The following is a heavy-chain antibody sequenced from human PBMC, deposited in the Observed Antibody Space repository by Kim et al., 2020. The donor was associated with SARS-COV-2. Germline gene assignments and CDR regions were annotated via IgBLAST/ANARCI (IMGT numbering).Heavy chain of an antibody. CDR3: ARVTAVAGTNFDY. V-gene: IGHV1-2*06. CDR1: GYTFTGYY. Sequence: ASVKVSCKASGYTFTGYYMHWVRQAPGQGLEWMGRINPNSGGTNYAQKFQGRVTMTRDTSISTAYMELSRLRSDDTAVYYCARVTAVAGTNFDYWGQGTLVTVSS. D-gene: IGHD6-19*01. CDR2: INPNSGGT. J-gene: IGHJ4*02.